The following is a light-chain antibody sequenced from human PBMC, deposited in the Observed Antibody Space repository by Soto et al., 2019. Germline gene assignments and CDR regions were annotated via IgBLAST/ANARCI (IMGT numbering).Light chain of an antibody. Sequence: QSALTQPASVSGSPGQSITISCTGTSSDVGGYSYVSWYQQYPGKAPKLMIYEVSNRPSGVSNRFSGSKSGNTASLTISGLQAEDEADYSCSSFSSSSTLVVFGGGTKLTVL. CDR3: SSFSSSSTLVV. J-gene: IGLJ2*01. CDR2: EVS. CDR1: SSDVGGYSY. V-gene: IGLV2-14*01.